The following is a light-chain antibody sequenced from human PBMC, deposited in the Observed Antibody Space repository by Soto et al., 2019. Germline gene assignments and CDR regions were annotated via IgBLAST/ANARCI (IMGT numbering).Light chain of an antibody. CDR2: GAS. CDR3: QQCDSPATWT. CDR1: QSVGSSC. V-gene: IGKV3-20*01. J-gene: IGKJ1*01. Sequence: EIVLTQSPGTLSLSPGERATLSCRASQSVGSSCLAWYQQKPGQAPRLLIYGASTRATGIPGGFSGSGSGKAFTLTSSRLEPEDLAVYYCQQCDSPATWTCGQGTRVEIK.